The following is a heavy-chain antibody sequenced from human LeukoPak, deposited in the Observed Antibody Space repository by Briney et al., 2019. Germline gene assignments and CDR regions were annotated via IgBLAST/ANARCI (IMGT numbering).Heavy chain of an antibody. V-gene: IGHV1-3*01. Sequence: ASVKVSCKASGYIFTSYAMHWVRQAPGQRLEWMGWINAGNGNTKYSQKFQGRVTITRDTSASTAYMELSSLGSEDTAVYYCARVRGYSYAHGAFDIWGQGTMVTVSS. J-gene: IGHJ3*02. CDR3: ARVRGYSYAHGAFDI. CDR2: INAGNGNT. CDR1: GYIFTSYA. D-gene: IGHD5-18*01.